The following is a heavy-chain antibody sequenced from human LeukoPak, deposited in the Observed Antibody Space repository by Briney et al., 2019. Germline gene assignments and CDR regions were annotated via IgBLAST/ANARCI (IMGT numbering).Heavy chain of an antibody. Sequence: GGSLRLSCAASGFTFSSYAMSWVRQAPGKGLEWVSAISGSGGSTYYADSVKGRFTISRDNAKNSLYLQMNSLRAEDTAVYYCAREYGGYFDWQAYWGQGTLVTVSS. J-gene: IGHJ4*02. D-gene: IGHD3-9*01. CDR2: ISGSGGST. V-gene: IGHV3-23*01. CDR1: GFTFSSYA. CDR3: AREYGGYFDWQAY.